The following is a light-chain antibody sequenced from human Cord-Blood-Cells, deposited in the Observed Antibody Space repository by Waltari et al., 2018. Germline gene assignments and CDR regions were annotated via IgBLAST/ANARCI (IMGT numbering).Light chain of an antibody. CDR3: QQRSNWPLT. CDR1: QSVSSY. J-gene: IGKJ4*01. CDR2: DAS. Sequence: IVLPSSPATPSLAPGDRASLSCRASQSVSSYLAWYQQKPGQAPRLLIYDASNWATGIPARFSGSGSGTDFTLTISSLEPEDFAVYYCQQRSNWPLTFGGGTKVEIK. V-gene: IGKV3-11*01.